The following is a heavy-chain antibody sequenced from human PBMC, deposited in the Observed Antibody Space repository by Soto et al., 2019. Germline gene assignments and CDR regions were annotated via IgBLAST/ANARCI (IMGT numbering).Heavy chain of an antibody. V-gene: IGHV2-5*02. CDR1: GFSLSTSGVG. J-gene: IGHJ5*02. CDR2: IYWDDDK. Sequence: QITLKESGPTLVKPTQTLTLTCTFSGFSLSTSGVGVGWIRQPPGKALEWLALIYWDDDKRYSPSLKSRLTITKDTSKNQVVLTMTNMDPVDTATYYCAHRPKVYYDILTGYPANWFDPWGQGTLVTVSS. D-gene: IGHD3-9*01. CDR3: AHRPKVYYDILTGYPANWFDP.